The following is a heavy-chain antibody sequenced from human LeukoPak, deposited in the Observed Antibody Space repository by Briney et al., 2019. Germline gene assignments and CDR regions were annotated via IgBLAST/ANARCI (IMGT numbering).Heavy chain of an antibody. CDR3: SRIKYGGNSGYHFDY. Sequence: GGSPRLPCSASGFNFNYFAMSWVRQAPGKRLEWVSTIGDSGSGGSYADSVRGRFTISRDNSKNMVYLQMHSLRVDDSAVYYCSRIKYGGNSGYHFDYWGQGTLVTVSS. CDR1: GFNFNYFA. J-gene: IGHJ4*02. V-gene: IGHV3-23*01. CDR2: IGDSGSGG. D-gene: IGHD4-23*01.